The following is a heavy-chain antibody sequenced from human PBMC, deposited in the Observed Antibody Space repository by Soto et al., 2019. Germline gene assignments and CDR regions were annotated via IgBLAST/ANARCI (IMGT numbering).Heavy chain of an antibody. J-gene: IGHJ6*02. CDR1: GGTFSSYA. CDR2: IIPIFGTA. Sequence: ASVKVSCKASGGTFSSYAISWVRQAPGQGLEWMGGIIPIFGTANYAQKFQGRVTITADESTSTAYMELSSLRSEDTAVYYCARGNMTTVTHYYYYGMDVWGQGTTVTVSS. V-gene: IGHV1-69*13. CDR3: ARGNMTTVTHYYYYGMDV. D-gene: IGHD4-17*01.